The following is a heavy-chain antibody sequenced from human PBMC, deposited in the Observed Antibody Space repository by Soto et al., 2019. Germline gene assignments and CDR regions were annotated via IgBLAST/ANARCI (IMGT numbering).Heavy chain of an antibody. CDR2: INSSSTYT. CDR1: GFTFSSFG. V-gene: IGHV3-21*04. Sequence: GGSLRLSCAVSGFTFSSFGMNWVRQAPGKGLEWISFINSSSTYTNYADSVKGRFTISRDNAKNSLYLQMNSLRAEDTAVYYCARIIAAAGGRRYFDLWGRGTLVTVSS. D-gene: IGHD6-13*01. CDR3: ARIIAAAGGRRYFDL. J-gene: IGHJ2*01.